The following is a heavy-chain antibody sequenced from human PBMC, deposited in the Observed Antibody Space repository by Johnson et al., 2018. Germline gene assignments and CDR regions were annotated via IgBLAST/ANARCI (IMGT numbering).Heavy chain of an antibody. CDR2: FNYIGNT. J-gene: IGHJ6*02. CDR1: GGSISSSRYY. V-gene: IGHV4-39*01. Sequence: QVQLQESRPGLVKPSEPLSLTCTVSGGSISSSRYYWAWSRQPPGRGLEWVGSFNYIGNTYYNAFLKSGVTIPVDTSENQFSLKLRSVTAADTAVYYGAGQTTVTTWDYYYYDVDVWGQGTTVTVSS. CDR3: AGQTTVTTWDYYYYDVDV. D-gene: IGHD4-17*01.